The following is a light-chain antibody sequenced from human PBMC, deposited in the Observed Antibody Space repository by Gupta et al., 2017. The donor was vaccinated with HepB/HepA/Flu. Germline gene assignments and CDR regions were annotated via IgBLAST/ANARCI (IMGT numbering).Light chain of an antibody. J-gene: IGLJ3*02. CDR1: SSDVGGYNY. CDR2: DVS. CDR3: SSYTSASALWV. Sequence: QSALTQPASVSGSPGQSISISCTGTSSDVGGYNYVSWYQQHSGQAPNLLFYDVSYRPSGVSTRFSGSKSGTTASLTISGLQAEDEADYYCSSYTSASALWVFGGGTKLTVL. V-gene: IGLV2-14*01.